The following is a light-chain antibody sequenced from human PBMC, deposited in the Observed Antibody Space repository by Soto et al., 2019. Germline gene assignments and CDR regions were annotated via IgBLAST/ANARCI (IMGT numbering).Light chain of an antibody. J-gene: IGLJ2*01. CDR3: SSYTSSSTYVV. Sequence: QSALTQPASVSGSPGQAITISCTGTSSDVGGYNYVSWYQQHPGKAPKLMIYDVSNRPSGVSNRFSGSKSGNTASLTISGLQAEDEADYYCSSYTSSSTYVVFGGCTKLTV. CDR2: DVS. V-gene: IGLV2-14*01. CDR1: SSDVGGYNY.